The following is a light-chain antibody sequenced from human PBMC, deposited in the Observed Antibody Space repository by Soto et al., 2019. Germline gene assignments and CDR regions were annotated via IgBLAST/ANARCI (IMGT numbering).Light chain of an antibody. CDR2: MAS. CDR3: QHYNSYSWT. Sequence: DIQMTQSPSTLSGSVGDRITMTCRSSQTLTSWLAWYQQKPGKAPKLLIYMASTLKSGVPSRFSGSGSGTEFTLTITSLQPDDFATYYCQHYNSYSWTFGQGTKVDIK. CDR1: QTLTSW. V-gene: IGKV1-5*03. J-gene: IGKJ1*01.